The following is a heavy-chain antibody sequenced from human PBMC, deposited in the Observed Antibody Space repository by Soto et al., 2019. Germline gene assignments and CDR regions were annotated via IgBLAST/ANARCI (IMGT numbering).Heavy chain of an antibody. D-gene: IGHD1-26*01. CDR3: ARGGRESGSYLRDAFDI. J-gene: IGHJ3*02. Sequence: SETLSLTCAVSGGSISSINWWSWVRQPPGKGLEWIGEIYHSGSTNYNPSLKSRVTISVDKSKNQFSLKLSSVTAADTAVYYCARGGRESGSYLRDAFDIWGQGTMVTVSS. V-gene: IGHV4-4*02. CDR1: GGSISSINW. CDR2: IYHSGST.